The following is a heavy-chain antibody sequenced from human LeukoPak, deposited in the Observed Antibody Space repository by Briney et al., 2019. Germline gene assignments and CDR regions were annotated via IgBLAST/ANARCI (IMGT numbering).Heavy chain of an antibody. Sequence: SETLSLTCAVSYDSTRTNSGSWIRQTQGKGLEWIGFFYYSGSTNYNPSLKSRVSLSVDTSKNQLSLNLSSVTAADTAVYYCARGGFIMGATPHDTFDIWGQGTMVTVSS. CDR3: ARGGFIMGATPHDTFDI. CDR2: FYYSGST. CDR1: YDSTRTNS. V-gene: IGHV4-59*01. J-gene: IGHJ3*02. D-gene: IGHD1-26*01.